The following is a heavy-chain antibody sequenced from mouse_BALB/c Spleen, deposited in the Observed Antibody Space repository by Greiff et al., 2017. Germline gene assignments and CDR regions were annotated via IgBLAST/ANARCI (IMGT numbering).Heavy chain of an antibody. Sequence: ESGPGLVKPSQSLSLTCSVTGYSITSGYYWNWIRQFPGNKLEWMGYISYDGSNNYNPSLKNRISITRDTSKNQFFLKLNSVTTEDTATYYCARDGVTTATFAYWGQGTLVTVSA. J-gene: IGHJ3*01. CDR2: ISYDGSN. CDR1: GYSITSGYY. V-gene: IGHV3-6*02. CDR3: ARDGVTTATFAY. D-gene: IGHD1-2*01.